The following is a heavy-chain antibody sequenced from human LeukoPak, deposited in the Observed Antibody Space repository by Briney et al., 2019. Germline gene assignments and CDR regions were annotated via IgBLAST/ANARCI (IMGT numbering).Heavy chain of an antibody. Sequence: GGSLRLSCAASGFTFSSYAMSWVRQAPGKGLDWVSGVSGSGGSTNHADSVKGRFTISRDNSKNTLYLQMNSLRAEDTALYYCAKGGGFSSSWLANWFDPWGQGTLVTVSS. V-gene: IGHV3-23*01. CDR2: VSGSGGST. CDR1: GFTFSSYA. CDR3: AKGGGFSSSWLANWFDP. J-gene: IGHJ5*02. D-gene: IGHD6-6*01.